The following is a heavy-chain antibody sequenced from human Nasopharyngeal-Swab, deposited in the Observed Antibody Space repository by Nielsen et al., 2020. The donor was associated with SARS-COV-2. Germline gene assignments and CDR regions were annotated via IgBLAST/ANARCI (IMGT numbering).Heavy chain of an antibody. D-gene: IGHD2-15*01. CDR2: NNHAGNT. CDR3: ARRKIGRDCSTGSCYRRPYGMDV. J-gene: IGHJ6*02. CDR1: GGSISEYY. Sequence: SQTLSLTCGVYGGSISEYYWSWIRQSPGKGLEWIGDNNHAGNTRYKPSLMSRVSISVDTSKNQFSLKVESVTAADTAVYYCARRKIGRDCSTGSCYRRPYGMDVWGQGTTVTVSS. V-gene: IGHV4-34*01.